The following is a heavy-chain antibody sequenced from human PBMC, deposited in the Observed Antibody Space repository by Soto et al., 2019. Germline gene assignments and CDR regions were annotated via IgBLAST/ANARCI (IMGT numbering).Heavy chain of an antibody. D-gene: IGHD3-9*01. V-gene: IGHV5-51*01. CDR1: GYSFTSYW. CDR3: ARRLSNYDILTGYWNYYYGMDV. Sequence: GESLKISCKGSGYSFTSYWIGWVRQMPGKGLEWMGIIYPGDSDTRYSPSFQGQVTISADKSISTAYLQWSSLKASDTAMYYCARRLSNYDILTGYWNYYYGMDVWGQGTTVTVSS. CDR2: IYPGDSDT. J-gene: IGHJ6*02.